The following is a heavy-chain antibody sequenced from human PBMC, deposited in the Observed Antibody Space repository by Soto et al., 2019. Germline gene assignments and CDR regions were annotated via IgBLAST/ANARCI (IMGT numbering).Heavy chain of an antibody. Sequence: GASVKVSCKASGYTFTGYYMHWVRQAPGQGLEWMGWINPNSGGTNYAQKFQGWATMTRDTSISTAYMELSRLRSDDTAVYYCARGGGERYCSGGSCYATSRRYYYYYMDVWGKGTTVTVSS. CDR1: GYTFTGYY. D-gene: IGHD2-15*01. CDR3: ARGGGERYCSGGSCYATSRRYYYYYMDV. CDR2: INPNSGGT. J-gene: IGHJ6*03. V-gene: IGHV1-2*04.